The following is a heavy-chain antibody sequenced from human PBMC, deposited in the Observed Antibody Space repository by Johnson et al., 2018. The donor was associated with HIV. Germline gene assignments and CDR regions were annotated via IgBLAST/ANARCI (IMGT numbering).Heavy chain of an antibody. D-gene: IGHD1-26*01. Sequence: QVQLVESGGGLVKPGGSLRLSCAASGFTFSSYGMHWVRQAPGKGLEWVAVISYDGSNKYYADSVKGRFTISRDNSKNSLYLQMNSLRAEDTAFYYCARSRGGRSEDAFDIGGQGTMVTVSS. V-gene: IGHV3-30*03. CDR1: GFTFSSYG. J-gene: IGHJ3*02. CDR2: ISYDGSNK. CDR3: ARSRGGRSEDAFDI.